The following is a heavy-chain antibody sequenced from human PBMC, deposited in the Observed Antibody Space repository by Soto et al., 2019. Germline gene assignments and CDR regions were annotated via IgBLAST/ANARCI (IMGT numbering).Heavy chain of an antibody. D-gene: IGHD5-12*01. J-gene: IGHJ4*02. CDR3: ASARGYSAFDVRDVDN. CDR1: GYTFSRYS. Sequence: QVKLVQSGADVKKPGASVQLSCEASGYTFSRYSIHWVRQAPGQRLEWMGWINAGSGNTKYSQKFQGRVTITKDTSATAAYMELRSLRSDDGAVYYCASARGYSAFDVRDVDNRVQGTLVIVSS. CDR2: INAGSGNT. V-gene: IGHV1-3*01.